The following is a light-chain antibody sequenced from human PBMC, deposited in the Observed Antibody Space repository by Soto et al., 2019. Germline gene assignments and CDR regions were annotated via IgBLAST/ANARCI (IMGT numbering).Light chain of an antibody. V-gene: IGKV1-5*01. Sequence: DIQMTQSPSTLSASVGDRVTITCRASQSISSWLAWYQQKPGKAPKLLIYGASSLESGVPSRFSGSGSGTEFTLTISSLQPDDFATYYCQLYNSYSWTFGQGTKVDIK. J-gene: IGKJ1*01. CDR1: QSISSW. CDR2: GAS. CDR3: QLYNSYSWT.